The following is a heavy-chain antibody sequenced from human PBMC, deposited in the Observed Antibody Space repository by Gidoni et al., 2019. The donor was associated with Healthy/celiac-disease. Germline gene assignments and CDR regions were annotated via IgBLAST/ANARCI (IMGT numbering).Heavy chain of an antibody. CDR1: GGSFSGYS. Sequence: QVQLPQWGSGLLTPSATLSPTCAVYGGSFSGYSWSWIRQHPGKGLEWIGEINHSESTNYNPSRKSRVTISVDTSKNQCSLKLSSVTAADTAVYYCAGEMPDQSVWWLEQDDAFDIWGQGTMVTVSS. CDR2: INHSEST. V-gene: IGHV4-34*01. D-gene: IGHD5-12*01. CDR3: AGEMPDQSVWWLEQDDAFDI. J-gene: IGHJ3*02.